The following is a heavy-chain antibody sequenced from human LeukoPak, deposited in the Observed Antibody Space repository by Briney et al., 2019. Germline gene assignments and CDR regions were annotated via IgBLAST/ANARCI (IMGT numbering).Heavy chain of an antibody. J-gene: IGHJ4*02. CDR2: INYSGST. Sequence: PSETLSLTCMVPGGTFIIYYGSWVWQPPGKGLEWIGYINYSGSTNYNPSLKSRVTISVDTSKNQFSLKLSSVTAADTAVYETGRSNLFFTNGVCPFDCWGQGTMVTVSS. V-gene: IGHV4-59*08. D-gene: IGHD2-8*01. CDR1: GGTFIIYY. CDR3: GRSNLFFTNGVCPFDC.